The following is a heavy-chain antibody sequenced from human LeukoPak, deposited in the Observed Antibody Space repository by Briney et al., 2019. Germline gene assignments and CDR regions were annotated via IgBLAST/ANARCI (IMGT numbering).Heavy chain of an antibody. CDR1: GGSISSGGYY. CDR3: ARMPDGYSSSWYSAAFDI. J-gene: IGHJ3*02. D-gene: IGHD6-13*01. CDR2: IYHSGST. V-gene: IGHV4-30-2*01. Sequence: PSETLSLTCTVSGGSISSGGYYWSWIRQPPGKGLEWIGYIYHSGSTYYNPSLKSRDTISVDRSKNQFSLKLSSVTAADTAVYYCARMPDGYSSSWYSAAFDIWGQGTMVTVSS.